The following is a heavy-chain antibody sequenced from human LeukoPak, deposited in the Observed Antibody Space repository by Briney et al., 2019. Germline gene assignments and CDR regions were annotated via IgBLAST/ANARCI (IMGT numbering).Heavy chain of an antibody. CDR1: GGTFSSYA. Sequence: ASVKVSCKASGGTFSSYAISWVRQAPGQGLEWMGGIIPIFGTANYAQKFQGRVTVTTDTSTSTAYMELRSLRSDDTAVYYCARDGGSDLFDYWGQGTLVTVSS. J-gene: IGHJ4*02. D-gene: IGHD4-23*01. CDR2: IIPIFGTA. V-gene: IGHV1-69*05. CDR3: ARDGGSDLFDY.